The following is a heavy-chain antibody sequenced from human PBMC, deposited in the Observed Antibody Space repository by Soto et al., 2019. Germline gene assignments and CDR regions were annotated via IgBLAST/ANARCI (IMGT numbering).Heavy chain of an antibody. J-gene: IGHJ4*02. CDR2: IGDSGATT. CDR1: AVSVRIYA. CDR3: AKDRSSTSCYGFDY. Sequence: GGSLRLACAASAVSVRIYAMGWARQAPGKGLEWVSAIGDSGATTYYADSVKGRFTISRDNSKNTLYLQMNNLRAEDTAFYYCAKDRSSTSCYGFDYWGPGALVIVSS. V-gene: IGHV3-23*01. D-gene: IGHD2-2*01.